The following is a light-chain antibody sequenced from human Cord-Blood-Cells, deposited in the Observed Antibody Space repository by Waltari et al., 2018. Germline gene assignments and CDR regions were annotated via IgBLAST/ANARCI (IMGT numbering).Light chain of an antibody. J-gene: IGKJ4*01. V-gene: IGKV1-9*01. CDR1: QGISSY. CDR3: QQLNSYPLT. Sequence: DIQLTQSPSCLSASVGDRVTITCRASQGISSYLAGYQQKPGKAPKLLIYAASTLQSGVPSRFSGSGSGTEFTLTISSLQPEDFATYYCQQLNSYPLTFGGGTKVEIK. CDR2: AAS.